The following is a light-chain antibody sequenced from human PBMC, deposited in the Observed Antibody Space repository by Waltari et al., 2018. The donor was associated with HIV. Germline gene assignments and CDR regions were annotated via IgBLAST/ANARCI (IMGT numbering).Light chain of an antibody. Sequence: QSALTQPPSVSGSPGQSVTISCTGTSSDVGNYNRVSWYPQPPGSAPKLMIYEVSNRPSGVPHRFSGSKSGNTASLTISGLQAEDEADYYCSSYTSSSTFVVFGGGTKLTVL. J-gene: IGLJ2*01. CDR2: EVS. CDR1: SSDVGNYNR. CDR3: SSYTSSSTFVV. V-gene: IGLV2-18*02.